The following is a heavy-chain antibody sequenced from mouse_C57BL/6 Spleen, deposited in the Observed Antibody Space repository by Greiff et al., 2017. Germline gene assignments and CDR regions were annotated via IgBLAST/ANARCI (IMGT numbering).Heavy chain of an antibody. CDR2: ISDGGSYT. CDR1: GFTFSSYA. CDR3: ARDNSYFDY. Sequence: EVKLMESGGGLVKPGGSLKLSCAASGFTFSSYAMSWVRQTPEKRLEWVATISDGGSYTYYPDNVKGRFTISRDNAKNNLYLQMSHLKSEDTAMYYWARDNSYFDYWGQGTTLTVSS. J-gene: IGHJ2*01. D-gene: IGHD4-1*02. V-gene: IGHV5-4*01.